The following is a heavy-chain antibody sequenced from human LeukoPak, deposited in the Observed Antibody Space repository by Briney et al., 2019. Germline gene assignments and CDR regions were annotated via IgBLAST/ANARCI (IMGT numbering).Heavy chain of an antibody. CDR3: ARGPLQLWFQVDY. V-gene: IGHV3-21*01. CDR2: ISPSSSYI. CDR1: GFSFSSYS. J-gene: IGHJ4*02. Sequence: PGGSLRLSCAASGFSFSSYSMNWVRQAPGKGLEWVSSISPSSSYIYYADSVRGRFTISRDNAKNSLYLQMSSLRAEDTAVYYCARGPLQLWFQVDYWGQGTLVTVSS. D-gene: IGHD5-18*01.